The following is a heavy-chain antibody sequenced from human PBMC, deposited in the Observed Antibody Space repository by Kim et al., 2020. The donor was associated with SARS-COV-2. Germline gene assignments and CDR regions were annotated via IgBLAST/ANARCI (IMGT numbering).Heavy chain of an antibody. CDR2: IIPIFGTA. V-gene: IGHV1-69*06. CDR3: ARAETYYDILTGYHPNYGMDV. CDR1: GGTFSSYA. Sequence: SVKVSCKASGGTFSSYAISWVRQAPGQGLEWMGGIIPIFGTANYAQKFQGRVTITADKSTSTAYMELSSLRSEDTAVYYCARAETYYDILTGYHPNYGMDVWGQGTTVTVSS. D-gene: IGHD3-9*01. J-gene: IGHJ6*02.